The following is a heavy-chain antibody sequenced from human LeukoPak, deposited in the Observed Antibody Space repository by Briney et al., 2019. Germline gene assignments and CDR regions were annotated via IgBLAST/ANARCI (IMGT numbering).Heavy chain of an antibody. CDR2: INSDGSST. Sequence: GGSLTLSCAASGCTFSSYWMHWVRHPPGEGLVWVSRINSDGSSTSYADSAKGRCTISTDNAKNTLYLQMNSLRVDDAAVYYCARGINGAFDIWGQGTMVTVSS. CDR1: GCTFSSYW. J-gene: IGHJ3*02. CDR3: ARGINGAFDI. V-gene: IGHV3-74*01. D-gene: IGHD3-3*02.